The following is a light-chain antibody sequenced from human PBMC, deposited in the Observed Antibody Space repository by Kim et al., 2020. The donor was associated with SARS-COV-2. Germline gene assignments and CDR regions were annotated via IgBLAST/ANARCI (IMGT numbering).Light chain of an antibody. CDR3: LAWDSSSRNYV. CDR2: QDN. CDR1: KLGEKY. Sequence: PGETASITCSGYKLGEKYASWYQQKPGQAPVLVIFQDNQRPSGIPERFSGSNSGNTATLTISGTQAMDEADYYCLAWDSSSRNYVFGTGTKVTVL. V-gene: IGLV3-1*01. J-gene: IGLJ1*01.